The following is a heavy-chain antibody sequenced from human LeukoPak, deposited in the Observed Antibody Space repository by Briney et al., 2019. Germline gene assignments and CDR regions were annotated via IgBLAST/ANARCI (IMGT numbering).Heavy chain of an antibody. CDR1: GFTFGNAW. Sequence: KPGGSLRLSCAASGFTFGNAWMSWVRQAPGKGLEWVGRIKSKTDGGTTDYAAPVKGRFTISRDDSENTLYLQMNSLKTEDTAVYYCTTDQYYYDSSGLNAFDIWGQGTMVTVSS. CDR2: IKSKTDGGTT. D-gene: IGHD3-22*01. CDR3: TTDQYYYDSSGLNAFDI. V-gene: IGHV3-15*01. J-gene: IGHJ3*02.